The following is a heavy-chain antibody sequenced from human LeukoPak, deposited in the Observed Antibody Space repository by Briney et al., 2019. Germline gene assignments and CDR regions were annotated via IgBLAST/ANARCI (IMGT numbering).Heavy chain of an antibody. Sequence: SGGSLRLSCAASGFTFSSYGMHWVRQAPGKGLEWVAFIRYDGSNKYYAGSVKGRFTISRDNSKNTLYLQMNSLRAEDTAVYYCAKLVDYDILTGYPNHDYFDYWGQGTLVTVSS. CDR1: GFTFSSYG. CDR2: IRYDGSNK. CDR3: AKLVDYDILTGYPNHDYFDY. V-gene: IGHV3-30*02. J-gene: IGHJ4*02. D-gene: IGHD3-9*01.